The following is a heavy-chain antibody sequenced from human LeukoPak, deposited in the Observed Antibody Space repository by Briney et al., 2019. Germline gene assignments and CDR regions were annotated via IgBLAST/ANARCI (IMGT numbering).Heavy chain of an antibody. CDR2: ISPSGGIT. J-gene: IGHJ4*02. CDR1: GFTFSNAW. Sequence: GGSLRLSCAASGFTFSNAWMSWVRQARGKGLEWVSGISPSGGITYYTDSVKGRFTISRDNSKNTLYLQMNSLRAEDTAVYYCARDSQLDYWGQGTLVTVSS. V-gene: IGHV3-23*01. CDR3: ARDSQLDY.